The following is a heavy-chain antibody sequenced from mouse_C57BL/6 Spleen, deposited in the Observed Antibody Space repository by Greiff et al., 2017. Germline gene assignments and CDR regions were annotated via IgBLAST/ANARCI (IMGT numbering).Heavy chain of an antibody. V-gene: IGHV14-4*01. Sequence: EVLLLQSGAELVRPGASVKLSCTASGFNIKDDYMHWVKQRPEQGLEWIGWIDPENGDTEYASKFQGKATITADTSSNTPYLQLSSLTSEDTAVYYCTKAWFAYWGQGTLVTVSA. CDR2: IDPENGDT. CDR3: TKAWFAY. J-gene: IGHJ3*01. CDR1: GFNIKDDY.